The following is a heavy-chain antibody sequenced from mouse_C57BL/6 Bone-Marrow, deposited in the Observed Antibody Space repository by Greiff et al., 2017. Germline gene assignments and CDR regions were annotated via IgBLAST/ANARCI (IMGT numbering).Heavy chain of an antibody. V-gene: IGHV5-15*01. CDR3: ARHDYYGSSWYCDV. D-gene: IGHD1-1*01. CDR2: ISNLAYSI. J-gene: IGHJ1*03. Sequence: EVKLMESGGGLVQPGGSLKLSCAASGFTFSDYGMAWVRQAPRKGPEWVAFISNLAYSIYYADPVTGRFTISRENAKTTLYLELSSLRAVDTARYYCARHDYYGSSWYCDVWGTGTTVTVP. CDR1: GFTFSDYG.